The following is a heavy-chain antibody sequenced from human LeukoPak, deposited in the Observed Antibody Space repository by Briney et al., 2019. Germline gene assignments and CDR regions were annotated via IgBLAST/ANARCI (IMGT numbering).Heavy chain of an antibody. CDR2: MPFDEKVCDYEIP. CDR3: ARLTLTGVAGRLWFDA. J-gene: IGHJ5*02. CDR1: GDSISNRGWS. D-gene: IGHD3-9*01. Sequence: SETESLLCSLTGDSISNRGWSWAWIRQLPGKGLEWIGTMPFDEKVCDYEIPSYNPSLKARVTISAETSKNQLSLNVRSVTAADTGSYYCARLTLTGVAGRLWFDARGEGTLLIVSS. V-gene: IGHV4-39*01.